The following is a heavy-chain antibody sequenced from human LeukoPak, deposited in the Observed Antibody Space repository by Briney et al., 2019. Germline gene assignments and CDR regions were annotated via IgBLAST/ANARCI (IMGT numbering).Heavy chain of an antibody. CDR1: GFTFSSYA. CDR2: IHPSGTL. D-gene: IGHD3-22*01. CDR3: SRGLDSRKLGY. J-gene: IGHJ4*02. Sequence: LRLSCAASGFTFSSYAMSWIRQSPGKGLEWIGSIHPSGTLYNNPSLESRVTMSMDTSKHQFSLNLNSVTAADTAVYFCSRGLDSRKLGYWGQGTLVTVSS. V-gene: IGHV4-31*02.